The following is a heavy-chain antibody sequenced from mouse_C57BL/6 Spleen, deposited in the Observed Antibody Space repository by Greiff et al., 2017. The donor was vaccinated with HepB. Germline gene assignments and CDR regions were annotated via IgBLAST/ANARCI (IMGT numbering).Heavy chain of an antibody. V-gene: IGHV1-64*01. D-gene: IGHD3-2*02. CDR2: IHPNSGST. CDR1: GYTFTSYW. J-gene: IGHJ4*01. CDR3: ARETTAQARAMDY. Sequence: VQLQQPGAELVKPGASVKLSCKASGYTFTSYWMHWVKQRPGQGLEWIGMIHPNSGSTNYNEKFKSKATLTVDKSSSTAYMQLSSLTSEDSAVYYCARETTAQARAMDYWGQGTSVTVSS.